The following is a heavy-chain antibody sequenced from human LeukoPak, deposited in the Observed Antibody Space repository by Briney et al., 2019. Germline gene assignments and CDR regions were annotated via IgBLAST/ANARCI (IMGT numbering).Heavy chain of an antibody. D-gene: IGHD6-13*01. CDR3: AAVLYSSTWKDDY. CDR1: GFTFSSSA. J-gene: IGHJ4*02. Sequence: SVKVSCKASGFTFSSSAMQWVRQARGQRLEWMGWIVVASGNTNYAQKFQERVTITRDMSTSTAYMELSSLRSEDTAVYYCAAVLYSSTWKDDYWGQGTLVTVSS. CDR2: IVVASGNT. V-gene: IGHV1-58*02.